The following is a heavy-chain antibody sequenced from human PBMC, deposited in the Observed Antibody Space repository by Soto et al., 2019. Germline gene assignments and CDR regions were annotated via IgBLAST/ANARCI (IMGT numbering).Heavy chain of an antibody. D-gene: IGHD6-19*01. V-gene: IGHV3-23*01. Sequence: GGSLRLSCAASGFTFGSYAMSWVRQAPGKGLEWVSAISGSGGSTYYADSVKGRFTISRDNSKNTLYLQMNSLRAEDTAVYYCAKRHLQYSSGLVHEDYLDYWGQGTLVTVSS. J-gene: IGHJ4*02. CDR2: ISGSGGST. CDR3: AKRHLQYSSGLVHEDYLDY. CDR1: GFTFGSYA.